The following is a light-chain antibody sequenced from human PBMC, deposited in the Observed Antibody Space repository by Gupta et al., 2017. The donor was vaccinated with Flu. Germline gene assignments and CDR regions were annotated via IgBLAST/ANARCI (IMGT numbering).Light chain of an antibody. J-gene: IGKJ3*01. CDR1: EAVGNF. Sequence: GERATLSCGTSEAVGNFLAWYQQKPGQGPRLVIFGASTRAAGTPDRFTGSGSGTDFTLTINSLEPEDFAVYYCQQYANSPRSFGPGTKVDI. V-gene: IGKV3-20*01. CDR2: GAS. CDR3: QQYANSPRS.